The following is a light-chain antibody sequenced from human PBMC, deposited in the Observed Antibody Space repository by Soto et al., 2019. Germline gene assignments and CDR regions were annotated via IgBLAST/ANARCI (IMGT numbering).Light chain of an antibody. CDR3: SSKTSTSTLL. CDR1: ITDIGAYNY. V-gene: IGLV2-14*01. CDR2: EVN. J-gene: IGLJ2*01. Sequence: QSALTQPASVSGSPGQSITISCTGTITDIGAYNYVSWYQQHPGKAPKLLIYEVNNRPSGISNRFSGSKSGNTASLTISGLQAEDEADYYCSSKTSTSTLLFGGGTKLTVL.